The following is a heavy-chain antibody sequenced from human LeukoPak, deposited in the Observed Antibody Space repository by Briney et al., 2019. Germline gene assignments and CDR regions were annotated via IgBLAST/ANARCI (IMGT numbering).Heavy chain of an antibody. CDR2: ISGSGGRT. CDR3: AKCINVAGTSENNSFDH. Sequence: GGSLRLSRAASGFTFSSYAMSWVRQAPGKGLEWVSAISGSGGRTYYAPSVQARFTISKDNSKNTLYLQMHSLRADATAEYYSAKCINVAGTSENNSFDHWGQGTLVTVSS. V-gene: IGHV3-23*01. CDR1: GFTFSSYA. D-gene: IGHD6-19*01. J-gene: IGHJ5*02.